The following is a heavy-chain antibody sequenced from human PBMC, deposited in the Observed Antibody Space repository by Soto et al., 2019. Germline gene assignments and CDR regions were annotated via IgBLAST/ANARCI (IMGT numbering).Heavy chain of an antibody. CDR2: ISGSGGST. CDR3: AKDLYFGDYYDSSGSVDY. CDR1: GFTFSSYA. Sequence: GGSLXLSCAASGFTFSSYAMSWVRQAPGKGLEWVSAISGSGGSTYYADSVKGRFIISRDNSKNTLYLQMNSLRAEDTAVYYCAKDLYFGDYYDSSGSVDYWGQGTLVTVSS. V-gene: IGHV3-23*01. D-gene: IGHD3-22*01. J-gene: IGHJ4*02.